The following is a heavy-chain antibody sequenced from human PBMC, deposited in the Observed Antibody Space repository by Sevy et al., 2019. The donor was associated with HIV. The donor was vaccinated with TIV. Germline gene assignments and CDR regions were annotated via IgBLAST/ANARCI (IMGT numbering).Heavy chain of an antibody. Sequence: GGSLRLSCAASGFSFSAYWMNWVRQAPGKGLEWVANIKPDGSDKHYVDSAEVRFTISRDKAKNSLYLQMNSLRVEDTAMYYCAQETFGRFDSWGQGCLVTGSS. V-gene: IGHV3-7*01. D-gene: IGHD2-15*01. J-gene: IGHJ4*02. CDR1: GFSFSAYW. CDR3: AQETFGRFDS. CDR2: IKPDGSDK.